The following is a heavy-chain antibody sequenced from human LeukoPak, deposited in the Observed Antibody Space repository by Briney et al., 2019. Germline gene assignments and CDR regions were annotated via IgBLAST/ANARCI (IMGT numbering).Heavy chain of an antibody. Sequence: SETLSLTCDVSGGSISTIGYSWSWIRQPPGKGLEWIGYIYQSGSSSYNPSLQSRVTISIDRSKNQFSLRLSSVTAADTAVYFCARDSYYDNSGEGAFDIWGQGTLVTVSA. D-gene: IGHD3-22*01. CDR2: IYQSGSS. CDR3: ARDSYYDNSGEGAFDI. J-gene: IGHJ3*02. CDR1: GGSISTIGYS. V-gene: IGHV4-30-2*01.